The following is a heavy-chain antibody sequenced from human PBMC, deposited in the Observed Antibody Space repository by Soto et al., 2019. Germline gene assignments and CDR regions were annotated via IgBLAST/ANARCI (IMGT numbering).Heavy chain of an antibody. V-gene: IGHV3-64*01. CDR2: ISSNGGST. CDR1: GFTFSTYA. D-gene: IGHD2-2*01. J-gene: IGHJ6*03. CDR3: ARDISAVVISCMDV. Sequence: GGSLRLSCAASGFTFSTYAMHWVRQAPGRGLEYVSAISSNGGSTYYANSVKGRFTISRDNSKNTMYLQMGSLRAEDMAVYYCARDISAVVISCMDVWGKGTTVTVSS.